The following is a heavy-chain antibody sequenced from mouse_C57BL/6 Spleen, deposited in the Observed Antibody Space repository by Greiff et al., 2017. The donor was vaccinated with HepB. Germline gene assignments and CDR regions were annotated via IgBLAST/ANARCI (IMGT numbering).Heavy chain of an antibody. V-gene: IGHV3-6*01. D-gene: IGHD1-1*01. J-gene: IGHJ3*01. CDR2: ISYDGSN. CDR3: ARGDYGSSYEGAWFAY. Sequence: EVKLQESGPGLVKPSQSLSLTCSVTGYSITSGYYWNWIPQFPGNKLEWMGYISYDGSNNYNPSLKNRISITRDTSKNQFFLKLNSVTTEDTATYYCARGDYGSSYEGAWFAYWGQGTLVTVSA. CDR1: GYSITSGYY.